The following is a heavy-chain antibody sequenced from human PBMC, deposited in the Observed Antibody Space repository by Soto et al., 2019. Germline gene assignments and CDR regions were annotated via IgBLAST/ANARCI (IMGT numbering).Heavy chain of an antibody. CDR2: INPNSGDT. D-gene: IGHD6-6*01. CDR3: ARSLSTIGGRPDS. Sequence: ASVKVSCKASGYTFTGYYMHWVRQAPGQGLEWMGWINPNSGDTKYAQKFQGRVTMTRDTSTRTAYMEVSRLTSDNTAVYYCARSLSTIGGRPDSWGQGXLVTVYS. J-gene: IGHJ4*02. V-gene: IGHV1-2*02. CDR1: GYTFTGYY.